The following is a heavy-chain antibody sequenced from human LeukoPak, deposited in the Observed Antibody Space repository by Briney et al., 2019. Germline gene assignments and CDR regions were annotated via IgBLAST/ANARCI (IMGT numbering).Heavy chain of an antibody. CDR1: GFSLSTSGMC. CDR3: ARMRDVLTGIDY. J-gene: IGHJ4*02. D-gene: IGHD3-9*01. Sequence: SGPTLVNPTETLTLTCTVSGFSLSTSGMCVSWIRQPPGKALEWLARIDWDDDKYYSTSLKTRLIISKDTSKNQVVLTVTNMDPVDTATYYCARMRDVLTGIDYWGQGILVTVSS. V-gene: IGHV2-70*11. CDR2: IDWDDDK.